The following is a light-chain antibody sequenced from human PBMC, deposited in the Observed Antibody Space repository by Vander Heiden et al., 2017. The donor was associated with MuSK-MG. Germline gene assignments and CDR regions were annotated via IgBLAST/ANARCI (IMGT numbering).Light chain of an antibody. CDR2: DAS. V-gene: IGKV1-33*01. CDR3: QQDDTLPHT. Sequence: DIQMTQSPSSLSASVGDRVSITCQASQDITNYLNWYQQKPGKAPKLLIYDASNLETGVPSRFSGSGSGTHFTFTISSLQPEDFATYYCQQDDTLPHTFGHGTKVHIK. J-gene: IGKJ3*01. CDR1: QDITNY.